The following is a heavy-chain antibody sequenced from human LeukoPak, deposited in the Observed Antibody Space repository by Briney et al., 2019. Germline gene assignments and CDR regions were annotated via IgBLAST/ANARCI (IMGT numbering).Heavy chain of an antibody. CDR3: AKASSRSAIVVVPASDY. J-gene: IGHJ4*02. CDR1: GFNFSSYA. CDR2: ISGSGGST. D-gene: IGHD2-2*01. Sequence: GSLRLSCAASGFNFSSYAMSWVRQAPGKGLEWVSAISGSGGSTYYADSVKGRFTISRDNSKNTLYLQMNSLRAEDTAVYYCAKASSRSAIVVVPASDYWGQGTLVTVSS. V-gene: IGHV3-23*01.